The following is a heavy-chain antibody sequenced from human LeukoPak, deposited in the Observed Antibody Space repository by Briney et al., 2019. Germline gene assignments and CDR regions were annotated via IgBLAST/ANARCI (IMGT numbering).Heavy chain of an antibody. CDR1: GFTFDDYA. V-gene: IGHV3-9*01. D-gene: IGHD4-17*01. J-gene: IGHJ4*02. Sequence: PGGSLRLSCAASGFTFDDYAMHWVRQAPGKSLEWVSGISWNSGSIGYADSVKGRFTISRDNAKNSLYLQMNSLRAEDTALYYCAKDMRLRTTVTTIGFDYWGQGTLVTVSS. CDR3: AKDMRLRTTVTTIGFDY. CDR2: ISWNSGSI.